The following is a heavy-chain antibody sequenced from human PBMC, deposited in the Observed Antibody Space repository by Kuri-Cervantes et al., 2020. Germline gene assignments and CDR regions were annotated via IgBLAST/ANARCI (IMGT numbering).Heavy chain of an antibody. V-gene: IGHV3-9*01. J-gene: IGHJ4*02. Sequence: GGSLRLSCAASGFTFDDYAMHWVRQAPGKGLEWVSGISWNSGSIGYADSVKGRFTISRDNAKNSLYLQMNSLRADDTAVYYCARGGFPDYWGQGALVTVSS. CDR2: ISWNSGSI. CDR3: ARGGFPDY. CDR1: GFTFDDYA. D-gene: IGHD2-15*01.